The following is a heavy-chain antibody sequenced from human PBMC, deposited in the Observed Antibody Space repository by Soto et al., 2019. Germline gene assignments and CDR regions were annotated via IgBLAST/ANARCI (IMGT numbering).Heavy chain of an antibody. J-gene: IGHJ6*02. Sequence: GASVKVSCKVSGYTLTELSMHWVRQAPGKGLEWMGGFDPEDGETIYAQKFQGRVTMTEDTSTDTAYMELSSLRSEDTAVYYCARSWRYGHYYYYGMDVWGQGTTVTVSS. D-gene: IGHD1-20*01. V-gene: IGHV1-24*01. CDR3: ARSWRYGHYYYYGMDV. CDR2: FDPEDGET. CDR1: GYTLTELS.